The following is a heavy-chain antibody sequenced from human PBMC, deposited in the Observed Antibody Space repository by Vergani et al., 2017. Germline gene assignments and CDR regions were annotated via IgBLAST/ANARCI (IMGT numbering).Heavy chain of an antibody. J-gene: IGHJ5*02. Sequence: QLQLQESGPGLVKPSETLSLSCRVSGDSISRSHYYWGFIRQPPGKGLEWIGSISSSGSPYYNPTLKSRLAFSVDTSKNLFSLRLKSVTATDTAVYYCVRDSWRSDLRGVYWFDTWGQGTLVSVSS. CDR3: VRDSWRSDLRGVYWFDT. CDR1: GDSISRSHYY. D-gene: IGHD3-10*01. V-gene: IGHV4-39*02. CDR2: ISSSGSP.